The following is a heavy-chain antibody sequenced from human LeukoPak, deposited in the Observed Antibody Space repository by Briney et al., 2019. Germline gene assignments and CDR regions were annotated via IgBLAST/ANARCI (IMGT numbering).Heavy chain of an antibody. J-gene: IGHJ6*03. CDR1: GYTLTELS. D-gene: IGHD5-18*01. CDR2: FDPEDGET. Sequence: ASVKVSCKVSGYTLTELSMHWVRQAPGKGLEWMGGFDPEDGETIYAQKFQGRVTMTEDTSTDTAYMELSSLRSEDTAVYYCATMVTDYYYYYYMDVWGKGTTVTVSS. CDR3: ATMVTDYYYYYYMDV. V-gene: IGHV1-24*01.